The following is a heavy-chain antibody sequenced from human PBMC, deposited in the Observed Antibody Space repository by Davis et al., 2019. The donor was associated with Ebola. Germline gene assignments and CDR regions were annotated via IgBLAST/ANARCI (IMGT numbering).Heavy chain of an antibody. D-gene: IGHD3-10*01. CDR2: INSDGSST. V-gene: IGHV3-74*01. J-gene: IGHJ6*02. CDR3: VKDRSMYANIRSRGDGMDV. CDR1: VITFSSYA. Sequence: HTGGSLRLSCTDSVITFSSYAMTWVRQAPGKGLVWVSRINSDGSSTSYADSVKGRFTISRDNAKNTLYLQMNSLRAEDTAVYYCVKDRSMYANIRSRGDGMDVWGQGTTVTVSS.